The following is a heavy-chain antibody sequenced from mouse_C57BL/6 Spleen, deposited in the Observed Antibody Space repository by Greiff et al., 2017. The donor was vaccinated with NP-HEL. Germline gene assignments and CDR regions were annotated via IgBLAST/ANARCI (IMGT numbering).Heavy chain of an antibody. J-gene: IGHJ4*01. V-gene: IGHV1-74*01. Sequence: QVQLQQPGAELVKPGASVKVSCKASGYPFTSYWMHWVKQWPGQGLEWFGRIHPSDSDTNYNQKFKGKATLTVDKSSSTAYMQLSRLKAEDSGVYDGATHIRGGSARDYWGKGTSGTVSS. CDR1: GYPFTSYW. CDR2: IHPSDSDT. CDR3: ATHIRGGSARDY.